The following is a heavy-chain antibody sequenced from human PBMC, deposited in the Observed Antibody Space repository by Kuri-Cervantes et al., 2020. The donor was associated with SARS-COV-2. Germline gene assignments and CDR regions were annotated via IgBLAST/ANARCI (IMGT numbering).Heavy chain of an antibody. V-gene: IGHV3-11*01. CDR2: ISSSGSTI. Sequence: GESLKISWAASGFTFSDYYMSWIRQAPGKGLEWVSYISSSGSTIYYADSVKGRFTIYRDNAKNSLYLQMNSLRAEDTAVYYCARDSITMVQGVTSDAFDIWGQGTMVTVSS. D-gene: IGHD3-10*01. CDR3: ARDSITMVQGVTSDAFDI. CDR1: GFTFSDYY. J-gene: IGHJ3*02.